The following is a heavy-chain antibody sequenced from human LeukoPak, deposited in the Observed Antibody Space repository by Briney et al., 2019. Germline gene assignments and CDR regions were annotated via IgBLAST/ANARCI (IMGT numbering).Heavy chain of an antibody. D-gene: IGHD2-21*02. CDR3: ARGGDWLFDY. CDR1: GGSISTYY. Sequence: SETLSLTCTVSGGSISTYYWSWIRQPPGKGLEWIGYIYYSGSTYYNPSLKSRVTISVDKSKNQFFLELNSVTAADTAVYYCARGGDWLFDYWGQGILVTVSS. J-gene: IGHJ4*02. V-gene: IGHV4-59*12. CDR2: IYYSGST.